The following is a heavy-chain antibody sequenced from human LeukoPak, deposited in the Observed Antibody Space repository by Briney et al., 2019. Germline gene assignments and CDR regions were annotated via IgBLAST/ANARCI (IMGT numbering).Heavy chain of an antibody. V-gene: IGHV1-2*02. D-gene: IGHD2-15*01. J-gene: IGHJ4*02. CDR1: GYTFTGYY. CDR3: ARGGYCRGGSCLVMHFDY. Sequence: ASVKVSCKASGYTFTGYYMHWVRQAPGQGLEWMGWINPNSGGTNYAQKFQGRVTMTRDTSICTAYMELSRLRSGDTAVYYCARGGYCRGGSCLVMHFDYWGQGTLVTVSS. CDR2: INPNSGGT.